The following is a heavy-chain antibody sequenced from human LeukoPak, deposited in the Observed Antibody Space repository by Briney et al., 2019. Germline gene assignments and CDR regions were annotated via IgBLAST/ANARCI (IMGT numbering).Heavy chain of an antibody. CDR3: AKEPLRYCSSTSCSLYFDY. CDR2: ISSGGSTI. Sequence: PGGSLRLSCASSGFTFSTYEMNWVRQAPGKGLEWVSYISSGGSTIYYADSVKGRFTISRDNAKNSLYLQMNSLRAEDTAVYYCAKEPLRYCSSTSCSLYFDYWGQGTLVTVSS. V-gene: IGHV3-48*03. D-gene: IGHD2-2*01. J-gene: IGHJ4*02. CDR1: GFTFSTYE.